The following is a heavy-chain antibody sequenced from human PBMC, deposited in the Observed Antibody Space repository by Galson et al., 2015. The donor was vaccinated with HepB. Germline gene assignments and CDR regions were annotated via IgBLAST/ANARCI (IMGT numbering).Heavy chain of an antibody. D-gene: IGHD2-21*02. V-gene: IGHV4-34*01. CDR1: GGSFSGYY. J-gene: IGHJ4*02. CDR2: INHSGST. CDR3: ARKWLGVTATSGVFDY. Sequence: SETLSLTCAVYGGSFSGYYWSWIRQPPGKGLEWIGEINHSGSTNYNPSLKSRVTISVDTSKNQFSLKLSSVTAADTAVYYCARKWLGVTATSGVFDYWGQGTLVTVSS.